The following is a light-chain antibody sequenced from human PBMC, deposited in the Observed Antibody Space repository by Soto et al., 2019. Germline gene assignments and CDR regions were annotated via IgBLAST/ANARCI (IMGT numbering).Light chain of an antibody. CDR1: SSDVGGYDY. J-gene: IGLJ3*02. Sequence: QSALTQPPSASGSPGRSVTISCTGTSSDVGGYDYVSWFQQHPGKAPKLIIYEGTKRPSGVPDRFSASKSGNTASLTVSGLQAEDEADYYCSSFVAGNNYWVFGGGTKLTVL. CDR3: SSFVAGNNYWV. CDR2: EGT. V-gene: IGLV2-8*01.